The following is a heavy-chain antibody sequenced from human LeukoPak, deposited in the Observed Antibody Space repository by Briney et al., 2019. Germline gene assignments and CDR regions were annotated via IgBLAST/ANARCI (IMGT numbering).Heavy chain of an antibody. J-gene: IGHJ5*02. Sequence: PGGSLRLSCAASRFTFRNYAMHWVRQAPGKGLEWVAVISSDGTNEDYADSVKGRFSISRDNSKNTLYLQMNRLRADGTAVYYCARDRSQEFDPWGQGTLVTVSS. CDR3: ARDRSQEFDP. V-gene: IGHV3-30*04. CDR1: RFTFRNYA. CDR2: ISSDGTNE. D-gene: IGHD3-10*01.